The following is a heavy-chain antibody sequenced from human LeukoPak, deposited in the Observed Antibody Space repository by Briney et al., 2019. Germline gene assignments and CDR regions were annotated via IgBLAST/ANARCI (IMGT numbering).Heavy chain of an antibody. CDR1: GGSISSSSYY. D-gene: IGHD5-12*01. J-gene: IGHJ5*02. CDR2: IYYSGST. V-gene: IGHV4-39*01. CDR3: ARRSMVATLKTNWFDP. Sequence: SETLSLTCTISGGSISSSSYYWGWIRQPPGKGLEWIGSIYYSGSTYYNPSLKSRVTISVDTSKNQFSLKLSSVTAADTAVYYCARRSMVATLKTNWFDPWGQGTLVTVSS.